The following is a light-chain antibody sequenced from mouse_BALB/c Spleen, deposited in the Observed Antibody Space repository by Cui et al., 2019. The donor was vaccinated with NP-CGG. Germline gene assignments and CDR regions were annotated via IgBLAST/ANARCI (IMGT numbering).Light chain of an antibody. CDR2: GTN. J-gene: IGLJ1*01. CDR1: TGAVTTSNY. V-gene: IGLV1*01. CDR3: ALWYSNHWV. Sequence: QAVVTQVSALTTSPGDTVTLTCRSSTGAVTTSNYANWVQEKPDHLFTGLIGGTNNRVPGVPARFSGSLIGDKAALTITGAQTEDEAIYFCALWYSNHWVFGGGTKLTVL.